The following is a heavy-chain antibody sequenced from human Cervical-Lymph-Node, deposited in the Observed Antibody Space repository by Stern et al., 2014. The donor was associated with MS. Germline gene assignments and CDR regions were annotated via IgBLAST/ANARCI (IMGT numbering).Heavy chain of an antibody. V-gene: IGHV1-69*09. D-gene: IGHD3-22*01. J-gene: IGHJ4*02. CDR1: GGTLNNYA. Sequence: QVQLVQSGGEVKKPGSSVKVSCKASGGTLNNYAVSWVRQAPGQGLEWIGKIIPFLGIANYAHKFQGRVTLTAAATTSYMEVSSLRSDDTAVYYCARSPDLYDSSGYYFDWGQGTLVTVSS. CDR2: IIPFLGIA. CDR3: ARSPDLYDSSGYYFD.